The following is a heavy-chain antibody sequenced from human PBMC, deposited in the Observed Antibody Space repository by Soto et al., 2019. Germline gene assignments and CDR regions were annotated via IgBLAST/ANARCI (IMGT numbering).Heavy chain of an antibody. CDR2: INHSGST. V-gene: IGHV4-34*01. J-gene: IGHJ4*02. CDR3: ARGPVRGVIKFVAGAFDI. CDR1: GGSFSGYY. D-gene: IGHD3-10*01. Sequence: PSETLSLTCAVYGGSFSGYYWSWIRQPPGKGLEWIGEINHSGSTNYNPSLKSRVTISVDTSKNQFSLKLSSVTAADTAVYYCARGPVRGVIKFVAGAFDIWGPGTLVTVSS.